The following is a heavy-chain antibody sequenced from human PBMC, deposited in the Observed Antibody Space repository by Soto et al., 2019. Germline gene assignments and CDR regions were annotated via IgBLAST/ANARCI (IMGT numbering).Heavy chain of an antibody. CDR2: IYYSGST. V-gene: IGHV4-39*01. Sequence: SETLSLTCTVSGGSISSSSYYWGWIRQPPGKGLEWIGSIYYSGSTYYNPSLKSRVTISVDTSKNQFSLKLSSVTAADTAVYYCARHRNYWGWFDPWGQGTLVTVSS. D-gene: IGHD4-4*01. CDR3: ARHRNYWGWFDP. CDR1: GGSISSSSYY. J-gene: IGHJ5*02.